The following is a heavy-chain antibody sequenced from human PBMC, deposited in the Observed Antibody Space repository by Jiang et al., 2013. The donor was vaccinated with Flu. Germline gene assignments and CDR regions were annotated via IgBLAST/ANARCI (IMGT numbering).Heavy chain of an antibody. J-gene: IGHJ4*02. V-gene: IGHV4-59*01. CDR2: IYKSGST. CDR3: ARTIDLGGNDGFDY. CDR1: GASISDFY. Sequence: GPGLVKSSETLSLNCTVSGASISDFYWSWIRQSPGKGLEWIGYIYKSGSTKYNPSLKSRVTISLDTSKNQFSLKLNSVTAADTAVYYCARTIDLGGNDGFDYWGQGTLVTVSS. D-gene: IGHD4-23*01.